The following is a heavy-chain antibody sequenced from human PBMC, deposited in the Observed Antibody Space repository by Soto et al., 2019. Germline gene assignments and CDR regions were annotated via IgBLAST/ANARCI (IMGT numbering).Heavy chain of an antibody. CDR3: AKVVPYSDSELES. CDR2: ISMTAKSL. CDR1: GFTFSNHD. V-gene: IGHV3-23*05. Sequence: EVQLLDSGGGLVKPGGSLRLSWAASGFTFSNHDMTWVRQAPGKGLEWVSTISMTAKSLYYAVSVKGRFTISRDNSRDTLYLQMTSLAAGYTALSICAKVVPYSDSELESWDQGALVTVSS. D-gene: IGHD5-12*01. J-gene: IGHJ4*02.